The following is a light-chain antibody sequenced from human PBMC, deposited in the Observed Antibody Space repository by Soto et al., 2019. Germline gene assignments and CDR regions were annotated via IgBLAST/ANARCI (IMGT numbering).Light chain of an antibody. J-gene: IGLJ2*01. CDR3: SSYTTIKTVI. Sequence: QSALAQPASVSGSPGQSITISCTGTSSGVGAYNYVSWYHQHHPGKAPELIIYDVTDRPSGVSTRFSGSKSGNTASLTISGLQAEDESDYYCSSYTTIKTVIFGGGTKLTVL. CDR2: DVT. CDR1: SSGVGAYNY. V-gene: IGLV2-14*01.